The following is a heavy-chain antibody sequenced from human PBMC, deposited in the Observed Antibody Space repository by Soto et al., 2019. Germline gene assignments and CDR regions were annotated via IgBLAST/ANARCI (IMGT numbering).Heavy chain of an antibody. D-gene: IGHD6-19*01. V-gene: IGHV3-48*03. Sequence: EVQLVESGGGLVQPGGSLRLSCAASRFTFSRYEMNWVRQPPGKGLEWVASISSSGTSIYYADSVKGRFSISRDNDKNSVYLAMNSLRVDDTAVYYCARDRGYTSGSYGGAFDFWGQGTLVTVSS. J-gene: IGHJ4*02. CDR1: RFTFSRYE. CDR3: ARDRGYTSGSYGGAFDF. CDR2: ISSSGTSI.